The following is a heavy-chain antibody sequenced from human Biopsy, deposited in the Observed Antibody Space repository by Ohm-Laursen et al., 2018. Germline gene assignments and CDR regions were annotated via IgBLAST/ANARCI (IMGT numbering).Heavy chain of an antibody. J-gene: IGHJ6*02. Sequence: GSLRLSCAASGFIFSNYTMNWVRQAPGKGLEWVSSISSPSSDTYYADSVKGRFTISRDNAKNSLFLHMNSLRAEDTAVYYCARESAVKWYQSLSDFNGMDVWGQGTTVTVSS. CDR2: ISSPSSDT. CDR3: ARESAVKWYQSLSDFNGMDV. D-gene: IGHD2-2*01. CDR1: GFIFSNYT. V-gene: IGHV3-21*01.